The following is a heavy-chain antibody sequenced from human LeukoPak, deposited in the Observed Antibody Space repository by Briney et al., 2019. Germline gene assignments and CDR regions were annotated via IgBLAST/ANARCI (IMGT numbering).Heavy chain of an antibody. CDR1: GFTFSSYS. Sequence: PGESLRLSCAASGFTFSSYSMNWVRQAPGKGLEWVSYISSSSSTIYYADSVKGRFTISRDNAKNSLYLQMNSLRAEDTAVYYCARGRVGAMYYFDYWGQGTLVTVSS. CDR2: ISSSSSTI. J-gene: IGHJ4*02. V-gene: IGHV3-48*01. CDR3: ARGRVGAMYYFDY. D-gene: IGHD1-26*01.